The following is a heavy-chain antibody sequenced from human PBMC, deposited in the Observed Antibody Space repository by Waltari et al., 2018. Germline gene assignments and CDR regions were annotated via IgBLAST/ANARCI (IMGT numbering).Heavy chain of an antibody. D-gene: IGHD3-3*01. CDR3: ARVFGYYYYYMDV. V-gene: IGHV4-34*02. CDR1: GGSLSGYH. CDR2: INDSGRT. Sequence: QVQLQQWGAGLLKPSETLSLTCDVSGGSLSGYHWTWIRQPPGKGLEWIGEINDSGRTTYNPARGSRVTVSIETAKNQFSLRVRSVTAADTAVYYCARVFGYYYYYMDVWGKGTTVTISS. J-gene: IGHJ6*03.